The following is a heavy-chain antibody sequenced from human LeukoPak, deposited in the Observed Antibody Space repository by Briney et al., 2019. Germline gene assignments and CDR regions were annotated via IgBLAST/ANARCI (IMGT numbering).Heavy chain of an antibody. Sequence: PGGSLRLSCAASGFTFSTYWMSWVREAPGKGLEWVSSISSSSSYIYYADSVKGRFTISRDNAKNSLYLQMNSLRAEDTAVYYCARIPRYFDWLSAEFDYWGQGTLVTVSS. D-gene: IGHD3-9*01. CDR3: ARIPRYFDWLSAEFDY. J-gene: IGHJ4*02. CDR1: GFTFSTYW. V-gene: IGHV3-21*01. CDR2: ISSSSSYI.